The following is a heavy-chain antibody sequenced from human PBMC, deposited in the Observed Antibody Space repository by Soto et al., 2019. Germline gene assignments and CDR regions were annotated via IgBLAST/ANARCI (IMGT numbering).Heavy chain of an antibody. J-gene: IGHJ4*02. V-gene: IGHV1-46*01. CDR3: ARGGQVVGVITAVAY. CDR1: GDTFTDYY. CDR2: VNPSGGHT. D-gene: IGHD2-21*01. Sequence: QVQLVQSGAEVKKPGASVKVSCKASGDTFTDYYIHWVREAPGQGLEWMGTVNPSGGHTTYAQHFPGKMTMTPAMATNTFFIDPTSPTSEAPAVYSSARGGQVVGVITAVAYRGQGTLVTVYS.